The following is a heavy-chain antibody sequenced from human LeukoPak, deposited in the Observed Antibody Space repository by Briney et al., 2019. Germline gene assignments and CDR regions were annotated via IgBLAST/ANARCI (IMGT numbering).Heavy chain of an antibody. D-gene: IGHD2-2*01. Sequence: GGSLRLSCAASGFTFSSYSMNWVRQAPGKGLEWVSSISSSSSYIYCADSMKGRFTISRDNAKNSLYLQMNSLRAEDTAVYYCARGYCSSTSCYGYYYYGMDVWGQGTTVTVSS. CDR1: GFTFSSYS. J-gene: IGHJ6*02. CDR2: ISSSSSYI. CDR3: ARGYCSSTSCYGYYYYGMDV. V-gene: IGHV3-21*01.